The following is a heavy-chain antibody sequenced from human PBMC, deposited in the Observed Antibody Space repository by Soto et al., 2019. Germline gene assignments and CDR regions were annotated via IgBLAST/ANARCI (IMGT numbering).Heavy chain of an antibody. CDR3: TTDGVISDAFDI. CDR1: GFTFSNAR. CDR2: IKSKTDGGTT. J-gene: IGHJ3*02. V-gene: IGHV3-15*01. D-gene: IGHD3-16*02. Sequence: PGGSLRLSCAASGFTFSNARMSWVRQAPGKGLEWVGRIKSKTDGGTTDYAAHVEGRFTISRDDSKNTLYLQMNSLKTEDTAVYYCTTDGVISDAFDIWGQGTMVTVSS.